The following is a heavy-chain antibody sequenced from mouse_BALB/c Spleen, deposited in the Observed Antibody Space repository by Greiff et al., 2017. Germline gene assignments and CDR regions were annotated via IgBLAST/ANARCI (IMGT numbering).Heavy chain of an antibody. CDR2: IYPGGGYT. J-gene: IGHJ4*01. CDR1: GYTFTNYW. D-gene: IGHD2-3*01. CDR3: ARWLLPYYAMDY. Sequence: QVHVKQSGAELVRPGTSVKISCKASGYTFTNYWLGWVKQRPGHGLEWIGDIYPGGGYTNYNEKFKGKATLTADTSSSTAYMQLSSLTSEDSAVYFCARWLLPYYAMDYWGQGTSVTVSS. V-gene: IGHV1-63*02.